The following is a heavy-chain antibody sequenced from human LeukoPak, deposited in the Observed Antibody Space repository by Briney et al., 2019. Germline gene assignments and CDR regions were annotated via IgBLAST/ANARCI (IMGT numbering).Heavy chain of an antibody. CDR3: ARHRDYYDT. V-gene: IGHV4-59*08. J-gene: IGHJ4*01. CDR1: GASINNNF. D-gene: IGHD3-22*01. CDR2: IYSSGSA. Sequence: SETLSLTCTVSGASINNNFWTWIRQPPGKGLEWIGYIYSSGSANYNPSLKSRVIISGDTSKNQISLNLTSVTAADTAVYFCARHRDYYDTWGHGTLVAVSS.